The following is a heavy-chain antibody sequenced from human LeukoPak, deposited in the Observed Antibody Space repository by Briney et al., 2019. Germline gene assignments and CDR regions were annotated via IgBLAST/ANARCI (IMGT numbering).Heavy chain of an antibody. Sequence: PSETLSLTCTVSGGSISSAGHYWSRIRQHPGKGLEGIGYIYYSGTTYYNPSLMSRVGISVDTSKNQFSLKLNSVIAADTAVYYCARDLNSGYNAFDIWGQGTMVTVSS. J-gene: IGHJ3*02. CDR3: ARDLNSGYNAFDI. D-gene: IGHD3-22*01. CDR2: IYYSGTT. CDR1: GGSISSAGHY. V-gene: IGHV4-31*03.